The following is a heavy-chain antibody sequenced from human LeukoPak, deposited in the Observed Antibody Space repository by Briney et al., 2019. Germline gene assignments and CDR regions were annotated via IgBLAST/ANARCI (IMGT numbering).Heavy chain of an antibody. Sequence: GGSLRLSCAASGFTFSSYSMNWVRQAPGKGLEWVSSISSSSSYIYYADSVKGRFTISRDNAKNSLYLQMNSLRAEDTAVYYCARAPGSTVTSTPLDYWGQGTLVTVSS. D-gene: IGHD4-17*01. V-gene: IGHV3-21*01. CDR1: GFTFSSYS. J-gene: IGHJ4*02. CDR2: ISSSSSYI. CDR3: ARAPGSTVTSTPLDY.